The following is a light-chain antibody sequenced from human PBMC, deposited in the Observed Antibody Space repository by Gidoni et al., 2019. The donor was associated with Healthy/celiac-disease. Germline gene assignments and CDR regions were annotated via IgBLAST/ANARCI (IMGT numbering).Light chain of an antibody. Sequence: SYVLTQPPSVSVAPGQTARITCGGNNIGSKSVHWYQQKPGQAPLLVVYDASDRPSGIPERFSGSNSGNTATLTISRVEAGDEADYYCQVWDSSSDLVVFGGGTKLTVL. CDR1: NIGSKS. V-gene: IGLV3-21*02. CDR3: QVWDSSSDLVV. CDR2: DAS. J-gene: IGLJ2*01.